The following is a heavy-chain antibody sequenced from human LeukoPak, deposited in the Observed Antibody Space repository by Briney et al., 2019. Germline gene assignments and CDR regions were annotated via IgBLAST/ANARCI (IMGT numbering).Heavy chain of an antibody. CDR2: IRYDGSNK. CDR3: AKATRGITIFGVVTDGYYFDY. CDR1: GFTFSSYG. J-gene: IGHJ4*02. D-gene: IGHD3-3*01. V-gene: IGHV3-30*02. Sequence: PGGSLRLSCAASGFTFSSYGMHWVRQAPGKGLEWVAFIRYDGSNKYYADSVKGRLTISRDNSKNTLYLQMNSLRAEDTAVYYCAKATRGITIFGVVTDGYYFDYWGQGTLVTVSS.